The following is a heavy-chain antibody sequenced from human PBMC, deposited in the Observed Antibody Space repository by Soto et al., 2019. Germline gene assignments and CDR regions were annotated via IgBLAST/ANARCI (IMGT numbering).Heavy chain of an antibody. CDR1: GYTFTGYY. Sequence: ASVKVSCKASGYTFTGYYMHWVRQAPGQGLEWMGWINAYIGGTNYAQKLQGSVTMTTDTSTSTAYMELRRLSSDDTAVYCCARDRGYSGYEGYYYYGMDVWGQGTTVTVSS. V-gene: IGHV1-2*02. CDR2: INAYIGGT. D-gene: IGHD5-12*01. CDR3: ARDRGYSGYEGYYYYGMDV. J-gene: IGHJ6*02.